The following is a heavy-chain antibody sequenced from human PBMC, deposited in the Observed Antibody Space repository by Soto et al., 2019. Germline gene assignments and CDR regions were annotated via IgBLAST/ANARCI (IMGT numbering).Heavy chain of an antibody. V-gene: IGHV1-18*01. Sequence: QVQLVQSGAEVKKPGASVKVSCKSSGYTFSMSGISWVRQAPGQGLEWMGWISGYNGKTNYEQKFQDRVTMTTDTPTNRAYMELRSLRSDDTAVYYCAREGPRPYYYYGMDVWGQGTTVTVSS. J-gene: IGHJ6*02. CDR1: GYTFSMSG. CDR3: AREGPRPYYYYGMDV. CDR2: ISGYNGKT.